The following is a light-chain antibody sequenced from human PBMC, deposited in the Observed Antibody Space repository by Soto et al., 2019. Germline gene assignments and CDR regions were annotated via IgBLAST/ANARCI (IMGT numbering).Light chain of an antibody. V-gene: IGLV2-11*01. Sequence: QSALTQPRSVSGSPGQSVTISCTGTSSDVGGYNYVSWYQQHPGKAPQLMIYDVSKRPSGVPDRFSGSKSGNTASLTISGLQAEDEADYHCCSYAGSNTFVFGGGTKLTVL. J-gene: IGLJ2*01. CDR2: DVS. CDR1: SSDVGGYNY. CDR3: CSYAGSNTFV.